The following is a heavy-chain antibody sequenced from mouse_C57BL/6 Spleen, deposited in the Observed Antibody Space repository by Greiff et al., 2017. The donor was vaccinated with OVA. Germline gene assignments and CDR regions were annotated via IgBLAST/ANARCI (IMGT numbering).Heavy chain of an antibody. J-gene: IGHJ2*01. V-gene: IGHV1-4*01. CDR2: INPSSGYT. D-gene: IGHD4-1*02. CDR3: ARTNGDDY. CDR1: GYTFTRYT. Sequence: QVQLKQSGAELARPGASVKMSCKASGYTFTRYTMHWVKQRPGQGLEWIGYINPSSGYTKYNQKFKDKATLTADKSSSTAYMQLSSLTSEDSAVYYCARTNGDDYWGQGTTLTVSS.